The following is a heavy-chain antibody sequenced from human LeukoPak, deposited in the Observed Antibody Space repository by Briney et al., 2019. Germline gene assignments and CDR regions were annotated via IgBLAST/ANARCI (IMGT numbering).Heavy chain of an antibody. V-gene: IGHV3-11*01. CDR3: ARDRGSGSFDY. CDR1: GFTVSSNS. J-gene: IGHJ4*02. Sequence: PGGSLRLSCTVFGFTVSSNSMSWVRQAPGKGLEWVSYISSSGNTIYSADSVKGRFTISRDNTKNLLYLQMNSLRAEDTAVYFCARDRGSGSFDYWGQGTLVTVSS. CDR2: ISSSGNTI. D-gene: IGHD3-10*01.